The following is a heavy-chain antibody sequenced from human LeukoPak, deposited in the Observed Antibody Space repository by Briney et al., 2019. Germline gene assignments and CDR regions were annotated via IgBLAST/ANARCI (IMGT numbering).Heavy chain of an antibody. D-gene: IGHD6-13*01. V-gene: IGHV5-51*01. CDR3: ARQVGSNWYYYYMDV. CDR1: GYSFTSYW. Sequence: GESLKISCKGSGYSFTSYWIGWVRQMPGKGLEWMGIIYPGDSDTRYSPSFQGQVTISADKSISTAYLQWSSLKASDTAMYYCARQVGSNWYYYYMDVWGKGTTVTVSS. CDR2: IYPGDSDT. J-gene: IGHJ6*03.